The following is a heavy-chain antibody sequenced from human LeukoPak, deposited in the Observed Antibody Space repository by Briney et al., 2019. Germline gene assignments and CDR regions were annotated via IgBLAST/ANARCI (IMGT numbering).Heavy chain of an antibody. CDR3: ARVAHFDRGMDV. Sequence: GGSLRLSCAASGLTFKNYAMTWVRQAPGKGLEWVSYISSSGSTIYYADSVKGRFTISRDNTKKTLYLEMNSLRAEDTAVYFCARVAHFDRGMDVWGQGTTVTVSS. CDR1: GLTFKNYA. J-gene: IGHJ6*02. D-gene: IGHD3-9*01. V-gene: IGHV3-48*04. CDR2: ISSSGSTI.